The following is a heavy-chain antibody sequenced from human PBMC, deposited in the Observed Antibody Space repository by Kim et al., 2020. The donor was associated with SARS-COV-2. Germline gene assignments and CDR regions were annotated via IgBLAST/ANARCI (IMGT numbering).Heavy chain of an antibody. J-gene: IGHJ4*02. Sequence: GGSLRLSCADSGFTFSRHDMTWVRQPPGKGLEWVSTITDDGTSTYYADSVKGRFTISRDNSKNTLYLQMNSLRDEETAFYYCARSIENDYGNYYFDYWGQGALVTVSS. CDR3: ARSIENDYGNYYFDY. CDR1: GFTFSRHD. V-gene: IGHV3-23*01. D-gene: IGHD4-17*01. CDR2: ITDDGTST.